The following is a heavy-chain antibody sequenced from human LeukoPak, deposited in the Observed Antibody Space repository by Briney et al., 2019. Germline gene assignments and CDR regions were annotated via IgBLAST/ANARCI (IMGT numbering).Heavy chain of an antibody. Sequence: SETLSLTCAVYGGSFSGYCWSWIRQPPGKGLEWIGEINHSGSTNYNPSLKSRVTISVDTSKNQFSLKLSSVTAADTAVYYCAGGDFVVDYWFDPWGRGTLVTVS. D-gene: IGHD3-22*01. J-gene: IGHJ5*02. CDR1: GGSFSGYC. CDR3: AGGDFVVDYWFDP. CDR2: INHSGST. V-gene: IGHV4-34*01.